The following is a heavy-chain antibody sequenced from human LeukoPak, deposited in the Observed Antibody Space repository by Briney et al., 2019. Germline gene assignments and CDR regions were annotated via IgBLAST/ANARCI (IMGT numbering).Heavy chain of an antibody. CDR2: INENARNT. V-gene: IGHV3-23*01. Sequence: GGTLRLSCAASGFTSKEYGMSWGRQAPGKGLEWGSTINENARNTHYADSVQGRFTISRDNSKNTLLLQMNSLRVDDTALYYCTKGDGGWYPIDYWGQGTLVIVSS. CDR3: TKGDGGWYPIDY. CDR1: GFTSKEYG. J-gene: IGHJ4*02. D-gene: IGHD6-19*01.